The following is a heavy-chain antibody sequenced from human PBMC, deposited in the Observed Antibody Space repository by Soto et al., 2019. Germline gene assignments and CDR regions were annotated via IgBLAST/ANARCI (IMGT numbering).Heavy chain of an antibody. CDR1: GYTFTNYG. D-gene: IGHD2-15*01. Sequence: QVQLVQSGAEVKKPGASVKVSCKASGYTFTNYGINWVRQAPGQGLEWMGWISAYNGNTNYAQKFQGRVTMTTDTSTSTAYMELRSLRSDDTAVYCCARVVWEYCSGGSCQVRDYWGQGTLVTVSS. V-gene: IGHV1-18*01. J-gene: IGHJ4*02. CDR3: ARVVWEYCSGGSCQVRDY. CDR2: ISAYNGNT.